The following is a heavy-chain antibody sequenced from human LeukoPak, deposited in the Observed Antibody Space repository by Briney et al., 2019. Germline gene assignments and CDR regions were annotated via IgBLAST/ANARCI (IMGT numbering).Heavy chain of an antibody. CDR3: ARGLEGSSGYYLVGDY. Sequence: SETLSLTCTVPIGSVSSGSFYWTWIRQPPGKGLEWLGYIYYSRSTNYNPSLERRVPISVDTSKNQFSLKLSSVTAAVTAVYYCARGLEGSSGYYLVGDYWGQGTLVTVSS. J-gene: IGHJ4*02. V-gene: IGHV4-61*01. CDR2: IYYSRST. D-gene: IGHD3-22*01. CDR1: IGSVSSGSFY.